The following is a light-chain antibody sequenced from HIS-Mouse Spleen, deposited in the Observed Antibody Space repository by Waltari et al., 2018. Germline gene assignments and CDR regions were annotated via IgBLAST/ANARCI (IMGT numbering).Light chain of an antibody. V-gene: IGLV2-14*01. CDR3: SSYTSSSTVV. CDR2: QVS. Sequence: QSALTQPASVSGSPGQSIPISCTGTSRHVGGYNYVSWYQQHPGKAPKLIIYQVSNRPSGVSNRFSGSKSGNTASLTISGLQAEDEADYYCSSYTSSSTVVFGGGTKLTVL. J-gene: IGLJ2*01. CDR1: SRHVGGYNY.